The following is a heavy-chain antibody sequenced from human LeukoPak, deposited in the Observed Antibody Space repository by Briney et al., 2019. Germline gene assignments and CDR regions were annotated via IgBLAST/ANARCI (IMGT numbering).Heavy chain of an antibody. CDR1: GFTFSSYW. J-gene: IGHJ4*02. V-gene: IGHV3-74*01. CDR2: INSIGSST. CDR3: VPGGSGSYYRYYFVY. D-gene: IGHD3-10*01. Sequence: GGSLRLSCAASGFTFSSYWMHWGRQAPGKGVVRVSRINSIGSSTRSADSVKGRFTISRDNAKNTRYLQMNSLGVEDTAVYYCVPGGSGSYYRYYFVYWGQGTLVTVSS.